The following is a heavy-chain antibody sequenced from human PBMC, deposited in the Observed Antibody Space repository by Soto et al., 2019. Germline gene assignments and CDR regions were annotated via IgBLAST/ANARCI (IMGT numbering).Heavy chain of an antibody. D-gene: IGHD5-12*01. CDR2: ISYDGSNK. CDR1: GFTFSSYV. Sequence: LRLSCAASGFTFSSYVMHWVRQAPGKGLERVAVISYDGSNKYYADSVKDRFTISRDNSKNTLHLQLNSPRAEDTAVYYCEAWIKARVHYWGHGTLVAVSS. CDR3: EAWIKARVHY. J-gene: IGHJ4*01. V-gene: IGHV3-30-3*01.